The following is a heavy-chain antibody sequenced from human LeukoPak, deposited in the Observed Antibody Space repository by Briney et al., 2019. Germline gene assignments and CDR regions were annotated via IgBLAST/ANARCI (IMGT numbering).Heavy chain of an antibody. J-gene: IGHJ4*02. CDR2: INPNSGST. CDR3: ARDRTSSWYYFDY. D-gene: IGHD6-19*01. CDR1: GYTFTGYY. Sequence: ASVKVSCKASGYTFTGYYMHWVRQAPGQGLEWMGWINPNSGSTNYAQKFQGRVTMTRDTSISTAYMELSRLRSDDTAVYYCARDRTSSWYYFDYWGQGTLVTVSS. V-gene: IGHV1-2*02.